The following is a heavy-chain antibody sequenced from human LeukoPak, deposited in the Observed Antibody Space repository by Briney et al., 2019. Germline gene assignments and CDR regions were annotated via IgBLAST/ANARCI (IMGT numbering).Heavy chain of an antibody. CDR3: ARDYYDSSGYFDY. D-gene: IGHD3-22*01. Sequence: GGSLRLSCAASGFTFSSYGMHWVRQAPGKGLEWVAVISYDGSNKYYADSVKGRFTISRDNSKNTLYLQMNSLRAEDTAVYYCARDYYDSSGYFDYWGQGTLVTVSS. CDR1: GFTFSSYG. V-gene: IGHV3-30*03. CDR2: ISYDGSNK. J-gene: IGHJ4*02.